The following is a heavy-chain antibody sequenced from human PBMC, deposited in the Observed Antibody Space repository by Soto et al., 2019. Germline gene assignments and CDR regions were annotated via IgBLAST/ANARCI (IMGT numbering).Heavy chain of an antibody. J-gene: IGHJ3*02. CDR1: GFTFNTYP. V-gene: IGHV3-48*02. CDR3: AGDSAYAFDI. D-gene: IGHD2-21*01. Sequence: EVQLVESGGGLVQPGGSLRLSCAASGFTFNTYPMNWVRQAPGKGLEWISYISASTTFISYADSVRGRFPISRDNAENSLYLQMNSLRDEDTAVYYCAGDSAYAFDIWGQGTMVTVSS. CDR2: ISASTTFI.